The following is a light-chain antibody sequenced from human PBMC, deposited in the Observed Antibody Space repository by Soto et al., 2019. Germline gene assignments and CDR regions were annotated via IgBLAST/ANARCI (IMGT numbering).Light chain of an antibody. Sequence: QSVLTQPPSVSGAPGQRVTISCTGSSSNIGAPYDVHWYQQHPGTAPKLLIYGNTIRPSGVPDRFSGSKSGTSASLAITGLQAEDEADYYCQSYDRSLSGSVFGGGTKLT. CDR2: GNT. CDR1: SSNIGAPYD. CDR3: QSYDRSLSGSV. J-gene: IGLJ3*02. V-gene: IGLV1-40*01.